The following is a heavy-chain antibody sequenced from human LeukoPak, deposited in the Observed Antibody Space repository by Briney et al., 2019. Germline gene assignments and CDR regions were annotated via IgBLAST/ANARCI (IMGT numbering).Heavy chain of an antibody. CDR3: ARDGGYSYGSRY. V-gene: IGHV4-39*07. Sequence: PSETLSLTCTVSGGSISSSSYYWGWIRQPPGKGLEWIGSIYYSGSTYYNPSLKSRVTISVDTSKNQFSLKLSSVTAADTAVYYCARDGGYSYGSRYWGQGTLVTVSS. J-gene: IGHJ4*02. CDR1: GGSISSSSYY. D-gene: IGHD5-18*01. CDR2: IYYSGST.